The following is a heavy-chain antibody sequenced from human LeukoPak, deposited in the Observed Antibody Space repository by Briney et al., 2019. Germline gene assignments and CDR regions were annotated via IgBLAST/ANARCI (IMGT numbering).Heavy chain of an antibody. V-gene: IGHV3-33*08. J-gene: IGHJ4*02. CDR1: GFTFSDYV. Sequence: GRSLRLSCAASGFTFSDYVMHWVRQAPGKGLEWVAVIWYDGSNKYYADSVKGRFTISRDNSKNTLYLQMNSLRAEDTAVYYCARGTGHGFDYWGQGTLVTVSS. CDR3: ARGTGHGFDY. CDR2: IWYDGSNK.